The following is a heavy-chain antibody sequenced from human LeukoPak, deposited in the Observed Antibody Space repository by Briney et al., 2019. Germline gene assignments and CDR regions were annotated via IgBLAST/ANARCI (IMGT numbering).Heavy chain of an antibody. Sequence: GGSLRLSCAASGFTFRGSAMHWVRQASGKGLEWVGRIRSKANSYATAYAASVKGRFTISRDDSKNTAYLQMNSLKTEDTAVYYCTRPDRGYYYYGMDVWGQGTTVTVSS. CDR1: GFTFRGSA. CDR3: TRPDRGYYYYGMDV. D-gene: IGHD3-10*01. CDR2: IRSKANSYAT. J-gene: IGHJ6*02. V-gene: IGHV3-73*01.